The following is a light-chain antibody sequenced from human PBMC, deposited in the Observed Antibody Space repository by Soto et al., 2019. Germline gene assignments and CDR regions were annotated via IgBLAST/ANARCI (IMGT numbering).Light chain of an antibody. V-gene: IGLV1-40*01. CDR2: GNS. CDR3: CLYVGGRTYV. Sequence: QSVLTQPPSVSGAPGQRVTISCTGSSSNIGAGYDVHWYQQLPGTAPKLLIYGNSNRPSGVPDRFSGSKSGTSASLATTGLQAEDEADYYCCLYVGGRTYVFGTGTKVTVL. CDR1: SSNIGAGYD. J-gene: IGLJ1*01.